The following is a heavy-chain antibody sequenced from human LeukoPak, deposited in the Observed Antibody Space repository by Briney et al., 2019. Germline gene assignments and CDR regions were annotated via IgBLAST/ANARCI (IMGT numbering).Heavy chain of an antibody. D-gene: IGHD3-10*01. Sequence: SETLSLTCTVSGGSITSSSYFWGWIRQPPGKGLEWIGYIYYSGSTNYNPSLKSRVTISVDTSRNQFSLNLSSVTAADTAVYYCARAWFGESAYTFDYWGREPWSPSPQ. CDR2: IYYSGST. J-gene: IGHJ4*02. V-gene: IGHV4-61*05. CDR1: GGSITSSSYF. CDR3: ARAWFGESAYTFDY.